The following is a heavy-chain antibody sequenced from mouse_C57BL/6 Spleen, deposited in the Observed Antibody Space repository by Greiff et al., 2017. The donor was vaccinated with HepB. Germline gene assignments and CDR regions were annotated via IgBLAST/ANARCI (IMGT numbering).Heavy chain of an antibody. V-gene: IGHV5-17*01. CDR1: GFTFSDYG. CDR3: AIYDFYAMDY. J-gene: IGHJ4*01. CDR2: ISSGSSTI. D-gene: IGHD1-1*01. Sequence: EVNLVESGGGLVKPGGSLKLSCAASGFTFSDYGMHWVRQAPEKGLEWVAYISSGSSTIYYADTVKGRFTISRDNAKNTLFLQMTSLRSEDTAMYYCAIYDFYAMDYWGQGTSVTVSS.